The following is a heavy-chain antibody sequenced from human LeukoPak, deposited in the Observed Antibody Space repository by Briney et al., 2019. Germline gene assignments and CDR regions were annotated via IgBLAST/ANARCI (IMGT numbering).Heavy chain of an antibody. V-gene: IGHV3-23*01. Sequence: GGSLRLSCAASGFTFSSYAMSWVRQAPGKGLEWVSAISGSGGSTYDADSVKGRFTISRDNSKNTLYLQMNSLRAEDTAVYYCAKDDGIVVVPAAIGVDYWGQGTLVTVSS. CDR3: AKDDGIVVVPAAIGVDY. CDR2: ISGSGGST. J-gene: IGHJ4*02. CDR1: GFTFSSYA. D-gene: IGHD2-2*01.